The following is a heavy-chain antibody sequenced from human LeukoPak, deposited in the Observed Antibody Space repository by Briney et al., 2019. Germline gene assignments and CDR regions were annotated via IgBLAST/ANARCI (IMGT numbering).Heavy chain of an antibody. CDR3: ARSQSTGGYPPGGY. V-gene: IGHV1-18*01. CDR1: GYTLTSYG. J-gene: IGHJ4*02. D-gene: IGHD2-8*02. Sequence: ASVKVSCKASGYTLTSYGISWVRQAPGQGLEWMGWISAYNGNTNYVQKLQGRVTMTTGTSTSTAYMELRSLRSDDTAVYYCARSQSTGGYPPGGYWGQGTLVTVSS. CDR2: ISAYNGNT.